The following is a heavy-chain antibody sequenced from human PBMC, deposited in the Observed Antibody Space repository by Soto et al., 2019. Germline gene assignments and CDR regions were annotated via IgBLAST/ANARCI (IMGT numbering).Heavy chain of an antibody. D-gene: IGHD2-2*01. CDR2: IRSKAYGGTT. V-gene: IGHV3-49*03. Sequence: SLRRSCTASGFTFGDYAMSWFRQAPGKGLEWVGFIRSKAYGGTTEYAASVKGRFTISRDDSKNSLYLQMNSLKTEDTAVYYCGRGYCTSTSCPRAHYGLDVWGQGTTVTVSS. CDR3: GRGYCTSTSCPRAHYGLDV. CDR1: GFTFGDYA. J-gene: IGHJ6*02.